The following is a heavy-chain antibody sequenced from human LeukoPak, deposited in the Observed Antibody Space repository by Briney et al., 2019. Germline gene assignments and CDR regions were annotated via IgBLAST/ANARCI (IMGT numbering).Heavy chain of an antibody. CDR3: ARPSTGDYYVY. CDR1: GFTVSSNY. D-gene: IGHD3-10*02. CDR2: IYTEGTT. J-gene: IGHJ4*02. V-gene: IGHV3-53*01. Sequence: GGSLRLSCAVSGFTVSSNYFSWVRQAPGKGLEWVSVIYTEGTTYYADSVKGRFTISRDNAKNSLYLQMNSLRAEDTAVYYCARPSTGDYYVYWGQGTLVTVSS.